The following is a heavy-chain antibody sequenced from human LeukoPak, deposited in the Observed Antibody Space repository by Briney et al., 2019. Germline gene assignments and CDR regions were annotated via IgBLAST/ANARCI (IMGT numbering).Heavy chain of an antibody. CDR3: ARFTLLRAFDI. Sequence: PSETLSLTCAVYGGSFSGYYWSWIRQPPGKGLEWIGEINHSGSTNYNPSLKSRVTISVDTSKNQFSLKLSSVTAADTAVYYCARFTLLRAFDIWGQGTMSPSLQ. CDR1: GGSFSGYY. D-gene: IGHD3-22*01. CDR2: INHSGST. J-gene: IGHJ3*02. V-gene: IGHV4-34*01.